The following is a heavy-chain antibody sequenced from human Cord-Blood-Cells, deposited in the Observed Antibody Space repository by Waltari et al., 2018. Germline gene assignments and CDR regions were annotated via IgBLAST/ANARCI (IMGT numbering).Heavy chain of an antibody. CDR3: ARVYKGVVVPAAIQDYYYYYMDV. CDR2: INHSGSP. CDR1: GGSFSGYY. D-gene: IGHD2-2*02. V-gene: IGHV4-34*01. J-gene: IGHJ6*03. Sequence: QVQLQQWGAGLLKPSETLSLTCAVYGGSFSGYYWSWIRKPPGKGLEWIGEINHSGSPTYNPSLTRRVTISVDTSKNQFSLKLSSVTAADTAVYYCARVYKGVVVPAAIQDYYYYYMDVWGKGTTVTVSS.